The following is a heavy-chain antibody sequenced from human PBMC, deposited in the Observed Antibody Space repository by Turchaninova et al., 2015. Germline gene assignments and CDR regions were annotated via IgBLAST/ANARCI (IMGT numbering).Heavy chain of an antibody. D-gene: IGHD4-23*01. CDR1: GGSISSSSYY. CDR3: ATRGDYGGTKNYFDY. CDR2: LFSTGST. Sequence: QLQLQESGPGLVKPSETLSLTCTVSGGSISSSSYYWGWIRQPPGKGLEWLGGLFSTGSTYSNPSLKSRVTTTVDPSKTQFSLKLSSVTAADTAVYYCATRGDYGGTKNYFDYWGQGTLVTVSS. V-gene: IGHV4-39*07. J-gene: IGHJ4*02.